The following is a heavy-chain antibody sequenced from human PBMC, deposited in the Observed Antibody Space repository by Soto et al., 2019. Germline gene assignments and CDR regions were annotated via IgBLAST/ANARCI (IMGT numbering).Heavy chain of an antibody. Sequence: PGESLKISCKVSGKTFINPWIAWVRQMPGKGLEWMGIIYPGDSDARYSPSFGGQVTISVDKSITTAYLQWSSLEASDSAMYYCARQGDMAATPADAFDIWGQGTMVTVSS. CDR1: GKTFINPW. CDR3: ARQGDMAATPADAFDI. J-gene: IGHJ3*02. V-gene: IGHV5-51*01. CDR2: IYPGDSDA. D-gene: IGHD3-16*01.